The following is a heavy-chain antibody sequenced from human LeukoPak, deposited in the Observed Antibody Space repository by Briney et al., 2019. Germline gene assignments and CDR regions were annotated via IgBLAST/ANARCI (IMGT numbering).Heavy chain of an antibody. CDR1: GDTFTGYY. CDR2: INPKSGGT. CDR3: ARSPSNYYSYFFDY. D-gene: IGHD3-10*01. Sequence: ASLKVSCKSSGDTFTGYYMHWVRQAPGQGLEWMGWINPKSGGTKYAQKFQGRVTVTRDTSISTAYMELSRLRSDDTAVYYCARSPSNYYSYFFDYWGQGTLVTVSS. J-gene: IGHJ4*02. V-gene: IGHV1-2*02.